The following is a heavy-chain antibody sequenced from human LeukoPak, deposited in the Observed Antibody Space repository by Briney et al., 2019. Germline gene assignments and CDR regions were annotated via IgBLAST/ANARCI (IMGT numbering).Heavy chain of an antibody. D-gene: IGHD3-3*01. CDR1: GFTSSNNG. CDR2: IHPNGVNT. Sequence: PGGSLRLSCAASGFTSSNNGMAWVRQAPGKGLEWVSSIHPNGVNTHYADSVKGRFTISRDNSKNTLFLQMNSLRAEDTAVYYCARDQGFSYYFYYMDVWGKGTTVTVSS. J-gene: IGHJ6*03. V-gene: IGHV3-23*01. CDR3: ARDQGFSYYFYYMDV.